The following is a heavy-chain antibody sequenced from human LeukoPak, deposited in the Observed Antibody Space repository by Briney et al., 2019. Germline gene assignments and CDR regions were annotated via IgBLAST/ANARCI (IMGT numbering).Heavy chain of an antibody. Sequence: SETLSLTCTVSGGSISSSSYYWGWIRQPPGKGLEWIGSIYYSGSTYYNPSLKSRVTISADTSKNQFSLKLSSVTAADTAVYYCARLFGYSYGYDYYGMDVWGQGTTVTVSS. CDR3: ARLFGYSYGYDYYGMDV. CDR1: GGSISSSSYY. CDR2: IYYSGST. J-gene: IGHJ6*02. V-gene: IGHV4-39*07. D-gene: IGHD5-18*01.